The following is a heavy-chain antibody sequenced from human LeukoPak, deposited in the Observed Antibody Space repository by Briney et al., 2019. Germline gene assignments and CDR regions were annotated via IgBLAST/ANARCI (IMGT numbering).Heavy chain of an antibody. Sequence: PGGSLRLSCAASGFTFSNYAMSWVRQAPGKGLEWVSAISKSGGRTYYADSVKGRLTISRDNSKNTLYLQMNSLRAEDTAVYYCARAKPKNMVRGLIMRRESRYYFDYWGQGTLVTVSS. D-gene: IGHD3-10*01. CDR2: ISKSGGRT. CDR1: GFTFSNYA. CDR3: ARAKPKNMVRGLIMRRESRYYFDY. J-gene: IGHJ4*02. V-gene: IGHV3-23*01.